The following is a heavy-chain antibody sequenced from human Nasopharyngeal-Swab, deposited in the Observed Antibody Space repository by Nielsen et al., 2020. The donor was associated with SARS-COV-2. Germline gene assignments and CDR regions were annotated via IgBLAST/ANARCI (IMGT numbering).Heavy chain of an antibody. CDR1: GFTFNSYT. D-gene: IGHD7-27*01. CDR3: ARDPPFTGDYYFDY. CDR2: IKEDGSDK. V-gene: IGHV3-7*01. Sequence: GGSLRLSCAASGFTFNSYTMTWVRQAPGKGLEWVANIKEDGSDKYYVDSVKGRFTISKDNAKNSLYLQMNSLRAEDTAVYFCARDPPFTGDYYFDYWGQGTLVTVSS. J-gene: IGHJ4*02.